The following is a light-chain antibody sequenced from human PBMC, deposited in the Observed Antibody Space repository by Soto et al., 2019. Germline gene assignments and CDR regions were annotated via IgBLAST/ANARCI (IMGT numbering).Light chain of an antibody. CDR2: SAS. Sequence: DIQMTQSPSSLSASVGDRVTISCRASQSISTYLNWYQQKPGKAPKFLIYSASSLQSGVPSRFSGSGSGTDFTLTISSLQPEDFETYYCQQSYSTPCTFGQGTKLEIK. J-gene: IGKJ2*02. CDR3: QQSYSTPCT. CDR1: QSISTY. V-gene: IGKV1-39*01.